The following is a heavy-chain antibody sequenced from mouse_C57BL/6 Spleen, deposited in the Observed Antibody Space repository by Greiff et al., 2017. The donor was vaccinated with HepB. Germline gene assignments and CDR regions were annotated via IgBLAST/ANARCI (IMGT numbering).Heavy chain of an antibody. J-gene: IGHJ2*01. CDR2: INPSSGYT. D-gene: IGHD1-1*01. Sequence: QVQLQQSGAELAKPGASVKLSCKASGYTFTGYWMHWVKQRPGQGLEWIGDINPSSGYTKYNQKFKDKATLTADKSSSTAYMQLSSLTSEDSASYSCARCSTGFDYWGQGTTLTVSS. CDR1: GYTFTGYW. CDR3: ARCSTGFDY. V-gene: IGHV1-7*01.